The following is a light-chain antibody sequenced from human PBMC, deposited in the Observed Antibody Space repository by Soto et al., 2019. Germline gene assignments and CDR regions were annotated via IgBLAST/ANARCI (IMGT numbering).Light chain of an antibody. J-gene: IGLJ3*02. CDR3: AAWDDSLNVWV. Sequence: QSVLTQPPSASGTPGQRVTISCSGSSSNIGSNTVNWYQQVPGTAPKLLISSNNQRPSGVPDRFSGSKSGTSASLAISGLQSEDEADYYCAAWDDSLNVWVFGGGTKLTVL. CDR1: SSNIGSNT. CDR2: SNN. V-gene: IGLV1-44*01.